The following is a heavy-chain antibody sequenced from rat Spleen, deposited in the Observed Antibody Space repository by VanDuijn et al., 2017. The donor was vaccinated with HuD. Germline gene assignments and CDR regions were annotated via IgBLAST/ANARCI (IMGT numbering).Heavy chain of an antibody. D-gene: IGHD2-1*01. CDR2: IRSSGSS. CDR1: GYSITTNY. CDR3: ARSLDTYGWFVY. V-gene: IGHV3-1*01. Sequence: EVQLQESGPGLVKPSQSLSLTCSITGYSITTNYWGWIRKFPGNKMEWIGHIRSSGSSSYNPSLESRISITRDTSKNQFFLHLNSVTAEDTATYYCARSLDTYGWFVYWGQGTLVTVSS. J-gene: IGHJ3*01.